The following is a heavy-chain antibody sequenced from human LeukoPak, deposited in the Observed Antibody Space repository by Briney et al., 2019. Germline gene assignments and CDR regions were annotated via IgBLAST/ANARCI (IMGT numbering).Heavy chain of an antibody. D-gene: IGHD5-12*01. J-gene: IGHJ4*02. V-gene: IGHV4-4*02. CDR3: ARSGSGYLRYYFDY. CDR1: GGSISSSNW. Sequence: PSGTLSLTCAVSGGSISSSNWWSWIRQPPGKGLEWIGEIYHSGSTNYNPSLKSRVTISVDKSKTQFSLKLSSVTAADTAVYYCARSGSGYLRYYFDYWGQGTLVTVSS. CDR2: IYHSGST.